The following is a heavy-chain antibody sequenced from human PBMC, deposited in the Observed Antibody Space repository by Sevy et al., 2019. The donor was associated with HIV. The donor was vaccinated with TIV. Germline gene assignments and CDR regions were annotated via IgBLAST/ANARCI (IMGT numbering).Heavy chain of an antibody. CDR1: GFTFSSYA. V-gene: IGHV3-30-3*01. J-gene: IGHJ4*02. CDR2: ISYDGSNK. CDR3: ARGVPGDSSGYIYYCDY. D-gene: IGHD3-22*01. Sequence: GGSLRLSCAASGFTFSSYAMHWVRQAPGKGLEWVAVISYDGSNKYYADSVKGRFTISRDNSKNTLYLQMNSLRDEDTAVYYWARGVPGDSSGYIYYCDYWGQGTLVTVSS.